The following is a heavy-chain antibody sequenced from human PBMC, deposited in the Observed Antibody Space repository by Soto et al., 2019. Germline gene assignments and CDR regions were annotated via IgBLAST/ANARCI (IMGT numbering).Heavy chain of an antibody. CDR1: GGSISSYY. CDR3: ARVVAATLDFDY. D-gene: IGHD2-15*01. CDR2: IYYSGST. Sequence: SETLSLTCTVSGGSISSYYWSWIRQPPGKGLEWIGYIYYSGSTNYNPSLKSRVTISVDTSKNQFSLKLSSVTAADTAVYYCARVVAATLDFDYWGQGTLVTVSS. V-gene: IGHV4-59*01. J-gene: IGHJ4*02.